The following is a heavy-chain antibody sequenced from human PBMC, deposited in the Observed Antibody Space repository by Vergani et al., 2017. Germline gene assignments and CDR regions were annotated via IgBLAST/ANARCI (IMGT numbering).Heavy chain of an antibody. V-gene: IGHV1-69*06. CDR3: ARSEGRPGLWELKNYYGSGRAMD. CDR1: GGTFSSYA. J-gene: IGHJ4*02. D-gene: IGHD3-10*01. CDR2: IIPIFGTA. Sequence: QVQLVQSGAEVKKPGSSVKVSCKASGGTFSSYAISWVRQAPGQGLEWMGGIIPIFGTANYAQKFQGRVTITADKSTSTGYMELSSLRSEDTAVYYCARSEGRPGLWELKNYYGSGRAMDWGQGTLVTVSS.